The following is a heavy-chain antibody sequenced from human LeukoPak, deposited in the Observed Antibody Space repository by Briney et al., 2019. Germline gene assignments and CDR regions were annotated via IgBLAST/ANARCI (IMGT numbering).Heavy chain of an antibody. Sequence: GESLKISCKAAGYIFTSYWICLVRQMPGKRLEWRGIRYPGDSDTRDSPSFQGQVTIYADKSTSTAYLQWSSLKASDTAMYYCARPYGDYGMIDYWGQGTLATVSS. V-gene: IGHV5-51*01. CDR2: RYPGDSDT. CDR3: ARPYGDYGMIDY. CDR1: GYIFTSYW. J-gene: IGHJ4*02. D-gene: IGHD4-17*01.